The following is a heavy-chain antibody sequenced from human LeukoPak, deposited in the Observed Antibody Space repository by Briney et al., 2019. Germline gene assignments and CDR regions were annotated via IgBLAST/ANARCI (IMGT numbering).Heavy chain of an antibody. V-gene: IGHV4-59*01. D-gene: IGHD4-17*01. CDR2: ISDSGST. Sequence: SGGSLRLSCAASGFTFSDYYMSWIRQAPGKGLEWIGYISDSGSTNYNPSLRSRVTISVDTSKNQFSLKLSSVTAADTALYYCARYDYGDCWFDPWGQGTLVTVSS. CDR1: GFTFSDYY. CDR3: ARYDYGDCWFDP. J-gene: IGHJ5*02.